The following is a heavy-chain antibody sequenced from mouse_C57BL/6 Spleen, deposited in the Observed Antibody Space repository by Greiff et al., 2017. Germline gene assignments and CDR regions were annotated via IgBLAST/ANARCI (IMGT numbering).Heavy chain of an antibody. CDR2: IDPENGDT. D-gene: IGHD3-2*02. CDR1: GFNIKDAY. V-gene: IGHV14-4*01. CDR3: TKGSSGRLAY. J-gene: IGHJ3*01. Sequence: EVQLQQSGAELVRPGASVKLSCTASGFNIKDAYMHWVKQRPEQGLEWIGWIDPENGDTEYASKFQGKATITADTSSNTAYLQLSSLTSEDTAVYYCTKGSSGRLAYWGQGTLVTVSA.